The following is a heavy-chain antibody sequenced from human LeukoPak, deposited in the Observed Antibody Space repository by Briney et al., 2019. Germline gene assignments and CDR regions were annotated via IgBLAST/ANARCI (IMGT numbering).Heavy chain of an antibody. Sequence: GGSLRLSCAASGFTFSSYAMSWVRQAPGKGLEWVSAISGSGGSTYYADSVKGRFTISRDNSKNTLYLRMNSLRAEDTAVYYCAKAYCSGGSCYANWFDPWGQGTLVTVSS. CDR2: ISGSGGST. CDR3: AKAYCSGGSCYANWFDP. D-gene: IGHD2-15*01. CDR1: GFTFSSYA. J-gene: IGHJ5*02. V-gene: IGHV3-23*01.